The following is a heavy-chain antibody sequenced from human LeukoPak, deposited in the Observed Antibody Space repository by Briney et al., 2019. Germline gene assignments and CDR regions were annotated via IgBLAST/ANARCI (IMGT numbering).Heavy chain of an antibody. CDR3: ARNGDDGSDYYYFDY. CDR1: GDSISSGDYS. V-gene: IGHV4-30-4*07. J-gene: IGHJ4*02. CDR2: IYNSGTT. Sequence: PSETLSLTCAVSGDSISSGDYSWSWIRQPPGKGLEWIGYIYNSGTTNYNPSLKSRVIISVDTSKNQFSLKLSSVTAADTAIYYCARNGDDGSDYYYFDYWGQGTLVTVSS. D-gene: IGHD3-22*01.